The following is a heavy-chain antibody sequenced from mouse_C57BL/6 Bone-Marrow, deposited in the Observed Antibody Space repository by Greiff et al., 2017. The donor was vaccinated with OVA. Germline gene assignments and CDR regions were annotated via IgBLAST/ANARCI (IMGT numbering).Heavy chain of an antibody. CDR2: IDPNSGGT. CDR3: ARPYYYGSSLYYFDY. CDR1: GYTFTSYW. J-gene: IGHJ2*01. Sequence: QVQLKQPGAELVKPGASVKLSCKASGYTFTSYWMHWVKQRPGRGLEWIGRIDPNSGGTKYNEKFKSKATLTVDKPSSTAYMQLSSLTSEDSAVYYCARPYYYGSSLYYFDYWGQGTTLTVSS. D-gene: IGHD1-1*01. V-gene: IGHV1-72*01.